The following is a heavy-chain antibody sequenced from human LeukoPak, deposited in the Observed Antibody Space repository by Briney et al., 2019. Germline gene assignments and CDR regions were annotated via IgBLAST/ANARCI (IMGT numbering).Heavy chain of an antibody. Sequence: ASVKVSCKVSGYTLTELSMHWVRQAPGKGLEWMGGFDPEDGETVYAQKFQGRVTMTEDTSTDTAYMELSSLRSEDTAVYYCATGLVVIAAFDIWGQGTMVTVSS. V-gene: IGHV1-24*01. J-gene: IGHJ3*02. CDR2: FDPEDGET. CDR1: GYTLTELS. CDR3: ATGLVVIAAFDI. D-gene: IGHD3-22*01.